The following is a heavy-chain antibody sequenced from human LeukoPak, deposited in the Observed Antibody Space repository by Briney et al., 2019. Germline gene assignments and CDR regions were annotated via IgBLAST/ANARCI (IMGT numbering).Heavy chain of an antibody. V-gene: IGHV4-34*01. J-gene: IGHJ6*04. CDR2: IHHDGGT. CDR1: GGSFSGYY. CDR3: ARLIPDGIDL. Sequence: PSEPLPLTCAVYGGSFSGYYWSWIRQPPGKGLEWIGEIHHDGGTNYNPSLKSRITISVDTSKNQFSLKLSSVTAADTAVYYCARLIPDGIDLWRKGTLVTVSS.